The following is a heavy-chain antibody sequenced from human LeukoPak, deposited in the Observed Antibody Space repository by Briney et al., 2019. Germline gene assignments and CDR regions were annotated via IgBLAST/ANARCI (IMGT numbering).Heavy chain of an antibody. J-gene: IGHJ4*02. V-gene: IGHV4-38-2*01. CDR3: ASRSGSYYGPFDY. CDR1: GYSISSGYY. D-gene: IGHD1-26*01. CDR2: VYHSGST. Sequence: SETLSLTCAVSGYSISSGYYWGWIRPPPGKGLEWIGSVYHSGSTYYNPSLKSRVTISVDTSKNQFSLKLSSVTAADTAVYYCASRSGSYYGPFDYWGQGTLVTVSS.